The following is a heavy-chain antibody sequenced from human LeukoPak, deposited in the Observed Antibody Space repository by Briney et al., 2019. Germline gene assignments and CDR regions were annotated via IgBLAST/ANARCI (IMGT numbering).Heavy chain of an antibody. CDR2: INPNSGGT. CDR1: GYTFTGYY. J-gene: IGHJ6*03. Sequence: ASVKVSCKASGYTFTGYYMHWVRQAPGQWLEWMGWINPNSGGTNYAQKFQGRVTMTRDTSISTAYMELSRLRSDDTAVYYCARVTYYYYYMDVWGKGTTLTVSS. CDR3: ARVTYYYYYMDV. V-gene: IGHV1-2*02.